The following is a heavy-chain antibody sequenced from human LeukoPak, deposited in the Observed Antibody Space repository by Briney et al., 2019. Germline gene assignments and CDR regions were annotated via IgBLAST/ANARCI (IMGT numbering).Heavy chain of an antibody. Sequence: PGGSLRLSCAASGFPFSSYAMHWVRQAPGKGLEYVSAISSNGGSTSYANSVKGRFTISRDNSKNTLYLQMGSLRAEDMAVYYCARSSIVVVSIRDYWGQGTLVTVSS. CDR2: ISSNGGST. CDR3: ARSSIVVVSIRDY. J-gene: IGHJ4*02. CDR1: GFPFSSYA. V-gene: IGHV3-64*01. D-gene: IGHD2-2*01.